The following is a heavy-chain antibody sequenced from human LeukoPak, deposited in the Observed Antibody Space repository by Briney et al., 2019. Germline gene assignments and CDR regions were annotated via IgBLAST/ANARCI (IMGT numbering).Heavy chain of an antibody. V-gene: IGHV4-61*09. J-gene: IGHJ4*02. Sequence: SQTLSLTCTVSGGSISSGSDYWGWIRQPAGKGLGWIGHIYTSGSTSYNPSRQSRVTISVDTSNHEFSLKLTSVTAAATAVYYCARAGGSVGWYGTIDSWGQGTLVTVSS. CDR1: GGSISSGSDY. CDR3: ARAGGSVGWYGTIDS. D-gene: IGHD6-19*01. CDR2: IYTSGST.